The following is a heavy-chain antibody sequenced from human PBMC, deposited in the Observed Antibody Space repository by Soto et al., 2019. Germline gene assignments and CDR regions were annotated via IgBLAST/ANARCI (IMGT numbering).Heavy chain of an antibody. J-gene: IGHJ6*02. CDR3: TTGDGTTTHYYYYYGMDV. V-gene: IGHV3-15*01. D-gene: IGHD1-7*01. Sequence: PGGSLRLSCAASGFTFSNAWMSWVRQAPGKGLEWVGRIKSKTDSGTTDYAAPVKGRFTISRDDSKNTLYLQMNSLKTEDTAVYYCTTGDGTTTHYYYYYGMDVWGQGTTVTVSS. CDR2: IKSKTDSGTT. CDR1: GFTFSNAW.